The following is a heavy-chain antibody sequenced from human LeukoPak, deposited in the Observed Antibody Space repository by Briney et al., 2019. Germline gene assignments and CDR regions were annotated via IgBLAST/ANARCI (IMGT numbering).Heavy chain of an antibody. D-gene: IGHD6-19*01. CDR1: GFTFSSYE. V-gene: IGHV3-48*03. Sequence: GGSLRLSCTGSGFTFSSYEMNWVRQAPGKGLEWISYISSRGDTIYYADSVRGRFTLYRDNAKNSLYLQMNSLRVEDTAVYYRARGYASAWCDHWGQGALVTVSS. CDR3: ARGYASAWCDH. J-gene: IGHJ5*02. CDR2: ISSRGDTI.